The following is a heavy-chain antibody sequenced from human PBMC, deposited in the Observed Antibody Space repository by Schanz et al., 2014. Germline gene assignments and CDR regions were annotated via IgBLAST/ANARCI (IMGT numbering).Heavy chain of an antibody. J-gene: IGHJ6*04. Sequence: QVQLVQSGAEVKKPGASVKVSCKVSGYSLNELSMHWVRQAPGRGLEWMGGFHHEDGDTVYAQKFQGRVTMTADKSTSTVYMEVSGLRSEDTAVYYCAKVDRTRYYAMDVWGKGTTVIVSS. D-gene: IGHD3-9*01. CDR3: AKVDRTRYYAMDV. CDR1: GYSLNELS. CDR2: FHHEDGDT. V-gene: IGHV1-24*01.